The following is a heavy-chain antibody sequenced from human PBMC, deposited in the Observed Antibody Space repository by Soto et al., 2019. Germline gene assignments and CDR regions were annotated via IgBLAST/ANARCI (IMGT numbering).Heavy chain of an antibody. CDR1: GFTVSSNY. J-gene: IGHJ6*02. V-gene: IGHV3-53*01. CDR3: AREVSKDTAMVIYYYGMDV. Sequence: PGGSLRLSCAASGFTVSSNYMSWVRQAPGKGLEWVSVIYSGGSTYYADSVKGRFTISRDNSKNTLYLQMNSLRAEDTAVYYCAREVSKDTAMVIYYYGMDVWGQGTTVTVSS. CDR2: IYSGGST. D-gene: IGHD5-18*01.